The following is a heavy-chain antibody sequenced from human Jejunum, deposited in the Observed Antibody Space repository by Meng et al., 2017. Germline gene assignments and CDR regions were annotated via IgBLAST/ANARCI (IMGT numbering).Heavy chain of an antibody. D-gene: IGHD1-1*01. CDR2: IVWNSDGI. V-gene: IGHV3-9*01. Sequence: SLKISCAASGFTFENYGMHWVRQAPGKGLEWVSCIVWNSDGIGYADSVKGRFTISRDNAKNSLFLQINSLRVEDTALYYCVRDSTDNCGRRNFDYWGQGTRVTVSS. CDR3: VRDSTDNCGRRNFDY. CDR1: GFTFENYG. J-gene: IGHJ4*02.